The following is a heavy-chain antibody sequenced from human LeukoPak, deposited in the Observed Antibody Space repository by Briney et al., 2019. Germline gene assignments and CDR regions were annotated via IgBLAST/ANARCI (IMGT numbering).Heavy chain of an antibody. J-gene: IGHJ5*02. CDR1: GFTFSSYS. D-gene: IGHD2-2*01. Sequence: GGSLRLSCAASGFTFSSYSMNWVRQAPGKGLEWVSSISSSSSYIYYADSVKGRFTISRDNAKNSLYLQMNSLRAEDTAMYYCARGTAYCSSTSCLTLDNWFDPWGQGTLDTVSS. CDR2: ISSSSSYI. V-gene: IGHV3-21*01. CDR3: ARGTAYCSSTSCLTLDNWFDP.